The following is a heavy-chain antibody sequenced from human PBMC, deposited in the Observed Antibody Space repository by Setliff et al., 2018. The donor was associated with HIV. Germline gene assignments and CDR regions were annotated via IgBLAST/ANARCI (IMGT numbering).Heavy chain of an antibody. Sequence: SETLSLTCTVSGGSISSGSYYWSWIRQPAGKGLEWIGRIYTSGSTNYNPSLKRRVTTSVDTSKNQFSLRLSSVTAADTAVYYCVRVSCSSWYSIPRNYYYAMDVWGEGTTVTVSS. D-gene: IGHD6-13*01. J-gene: IGHJ6*04. CDR2: IYTSGST. V-gene: IGHV4-61*02. CDR1: GGSISSGSYY. CDR3: VRVSCSSWYSIPRNYYYAMDV.